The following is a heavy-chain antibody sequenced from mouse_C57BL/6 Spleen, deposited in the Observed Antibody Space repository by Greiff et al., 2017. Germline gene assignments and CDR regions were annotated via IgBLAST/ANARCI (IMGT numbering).Heavy chain of an antibody. CDR2: IYPGDGDT. Sequence: QVQLQQSGAELVKPGASVKISCKASGYAFSSYWMNWVKQRPGKGLEWLGQIYPGDGDTNYNGKFKGKATLTADKSSSTAYMQLSSLTSEDSAVYFCARDDGYDGNWYGDVWGTGTTVTVSA. J-gene: IGHJ1*03. CDR3: ARDDGYDGNWYGDV. CDR1: GYAFSSYW. V-gene: IGHV1-80*01. D-gene: IGHD2-2*01.